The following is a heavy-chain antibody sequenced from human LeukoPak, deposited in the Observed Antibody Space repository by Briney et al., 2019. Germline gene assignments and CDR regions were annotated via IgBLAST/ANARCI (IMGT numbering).Heavy chain of an antibody. CDR3: ASLSYSSSFDY. J-gene: IGHJ4*02. CDR2: IYHSGST. Sequence: PSETLSLTCTVSGGSISSGGYYWSWIRQPPGKGLEWIGYIYHSGSTYYNPSLKSRVTISVDRSKNQFSLKLSSVTAADTAVYYCASLSYSSSFDYWGQGTLVTVSS. CDR1: GGSISSGGYY. V-gene: IGHV4-30-2*02. D-gene: IGHD6-13*01.